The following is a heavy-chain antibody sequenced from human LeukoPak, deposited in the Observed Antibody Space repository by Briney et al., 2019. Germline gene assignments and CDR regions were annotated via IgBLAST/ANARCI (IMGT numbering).Heavy chain of an antibody. J-gene: IGHJ6*02. V-gene: IGHV1-18*01. D-gene: IGHD2-2*01. Sequence: ASVKVSCKASGYTFTSYGISWVRQAPGQGLEWMGWISAYNGNTNYAQKLQGRVTMTTDTSTSTAYMELRSLRSDDTAVYYCATCSSTSCLVYYYYGMDVWGQGTTVTVSS. CDR2: ISAYNGNT. CDR1: GYTFTSYG. CDR3: ATCSSTSCLVYYYYGMDV.